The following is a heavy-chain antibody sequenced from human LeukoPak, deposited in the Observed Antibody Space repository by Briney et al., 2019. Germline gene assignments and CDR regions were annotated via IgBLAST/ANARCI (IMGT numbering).Heavy chain of an antibody. CDR1: GGSISSGGYY. V-gene: IGHV4-31*03. CDR2: IYYSGST. D-gene: IGHD2-2*01. J-gene: IGHJ4*02. CDR3: ARARIGYCSSTSCYAGGLEYYFDY. Sequence: SQTLSLTCTVSGGSISSGGYYWSWIRQHPGKGPEWIGYIYYSGSTYYNPSLKSRVTISVDTSKNQFSLKLGSVTAADTAVYYCARARIGYCSSTSCYAGGLEYYFDYWGQGTLVTVSS.